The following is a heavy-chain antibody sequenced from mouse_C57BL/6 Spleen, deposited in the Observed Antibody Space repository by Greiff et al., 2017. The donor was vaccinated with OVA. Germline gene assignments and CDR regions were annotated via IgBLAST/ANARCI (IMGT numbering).Heavy chain of an antibody. Sequence: VKLVESGAELVRPGASVTLSCKASGYTFTDYEMHWVKQTPVHGLEWIGAIDPETGGTAYNQKFKGKAILTADKSSSTAYMELRSLTSEDSAVYYCTSIYDGYYVFAYWGQGTLVTVSA. CDR2: IDPETGGT. D-gene: IGHD2-3*01. CDR1: GYTFTDYE. CDR3: TSIYDGYYVFAY. J-gene: IGHJ3*01. V-gene: IGHV1-15*01.